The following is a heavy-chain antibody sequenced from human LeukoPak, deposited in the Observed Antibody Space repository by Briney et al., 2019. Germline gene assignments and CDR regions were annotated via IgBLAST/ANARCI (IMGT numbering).Heavy chain of an antibody. CDR3: ARDSGWSKPDY. D-gene: IGHD6-19*01. J-gene: IGHJ4*02. CDR2: INPNSGGT. V-gene: IGHV1-2*04. CDR1: RYTFTGYY. Sequence: ASVKVSFKASRYTFTGYYMHWVRQAPGQGLEWMGWINPNSGGTNYAQKFQGWVTMTRDTSISTAYMELSRLRSDDTAVYYCARDSGWSKPDYWGQGTLVTVSS.